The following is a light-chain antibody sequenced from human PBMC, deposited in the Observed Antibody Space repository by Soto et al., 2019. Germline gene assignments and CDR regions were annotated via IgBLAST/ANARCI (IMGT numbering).Light chain of an antibody. V-gene: IGLV2-14*01. Sequence: QSALTQPASVSGSPGQSITISCTGTSSDVGGYNYVSWYQQHPGKAPKLMIYDVTNRPSGVSSRFSGSKSGNTASLTIPGLQAEDEADYYCASYTSSATYVIGTGTKVTVL. J-gene: IGLJ1*01. CDR2: DVT. CDR1: SSDVGGYNY. CDR3: ASYTSSATYV.